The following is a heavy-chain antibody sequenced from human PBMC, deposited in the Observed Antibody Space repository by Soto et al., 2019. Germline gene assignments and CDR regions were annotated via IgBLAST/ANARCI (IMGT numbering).Heavy chain of an antibody. CDR3: ATVGYDYIWGSYRQRGFDP. Sequence: ASVNVSCKVSGYTLTELSMHWVRQAPGKGLEWMGGFDPEDGETIYAQKFQGRVTMTEDTSTDTAYMELSSLRSEDTAVYYCATVGYDYIWGSYRQRGFDPWGQGTLVTAPQ. V-gene: IGHV1-24*01. CDR1: GYTLTELS. J-gene: IGHJ5*02. CDR2: FDPEDGET. D-gene: IGHD3-16*02.